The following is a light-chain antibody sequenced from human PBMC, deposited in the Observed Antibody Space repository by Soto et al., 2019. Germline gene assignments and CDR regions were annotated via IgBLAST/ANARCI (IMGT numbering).Light chain of an antibody. CDR1: QSVDKF. J-gene: IGKJ1*01. Sequence: EIELTQSPATLSLSPGETATLSCRASQSVDKFLAWYQQRPGQPPRLLISDSSNRATGVPVRFSGSGSGTVFTLTIGSLEPEDSAVYYCQQYGSSGTFGQGTKVDIK. CDR3: QQYGSSGT. V-gene: IGKV3-11*01. CDR2: DSS.